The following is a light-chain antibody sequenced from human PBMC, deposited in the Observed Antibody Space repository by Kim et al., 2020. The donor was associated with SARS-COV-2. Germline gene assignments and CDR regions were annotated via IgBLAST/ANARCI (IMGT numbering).Light chain of an antibody. CDR2: GRN. V-gene: IGLV3-19*01. J-gene: IGLJ1*01. CDR3: SSRDGDSYHHV. CDR1: SLRKNF. Sequence: WGKTVKIKGQGDSLRKNFATWYQQKPGQAAVLVFYGRNCRQSGIPDRFSGSNSDNTASLTITGAQAGDEADYYCSSRDGDSYHHVFGAGTKVSVL.